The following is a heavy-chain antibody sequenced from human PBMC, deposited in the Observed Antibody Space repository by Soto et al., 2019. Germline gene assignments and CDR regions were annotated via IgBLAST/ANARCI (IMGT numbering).Heavy chain of an antibody. V-gene: IGHV1-24*01. CDR3: ARILTYSSSWSLSYYFDY. CDR1: GYTLTELS. Sequence: ASVKVSCKVSGYTLTELSMHWVRQAPGKGLEWMGGFDPEDGETIYAQKFQGRVTMTEDTSTDTAYMELSSLRSDDTAVYYCARILTYSSSWSLSYYFDYWGQGTLVTVSS. CDR2: FDPEDGET. D-gene: IGHD6-13*01. J-gene: IGHJ4*02.